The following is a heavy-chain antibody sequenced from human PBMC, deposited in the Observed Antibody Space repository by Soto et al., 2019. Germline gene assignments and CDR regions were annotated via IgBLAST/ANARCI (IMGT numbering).Heavy chain of an antibody. D-gene: IGHD3-9*01. CDR1: GGTFSSYT. V-gene: IGHV1-69*02. CDR3: ARVDILTGYYDY. J-gene: IGHJ4*02. Sequence: ASVKVSCKASGGTFSSYTISWVRQAPGQGLEWMGRIIPILGIANYAQKFQGRVTITADKSTSTAYMELSSLRSEDTAVYYCARVDILTGYYDYWGQGTLVTVSS. CDR2: IIPILGIA.